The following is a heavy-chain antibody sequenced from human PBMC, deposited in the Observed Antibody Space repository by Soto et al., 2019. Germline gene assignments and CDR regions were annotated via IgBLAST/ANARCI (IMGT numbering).Heavy chain of an antibody. CDR1: GLTISNAW. J-gene: IGHJ6*02. Sequence: EVQLVESGGGFIYPGGSLRLSCAASGLTISNAWMNWVRQAPGKGLEWVGRIKTNTEGGTTDYAAAVKGRFTVSRDDSKNTLYLQMNSLKTDDRAVYYCTTGSVEGVWGQGTTVTVSS. D-gene: IGHD2-15*01. V-gene: IGHV3-15*07. CDR2: IKTNTEGGTT. CDR3: TTGSVEGV.